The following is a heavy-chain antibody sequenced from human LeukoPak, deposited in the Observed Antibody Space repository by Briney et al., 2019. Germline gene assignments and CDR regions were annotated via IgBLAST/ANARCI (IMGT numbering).Heavy chain of an antibody. Sequence: SETLSLTCTVPGGSFSSSSYYWGWIRQPPGKGLEGIGSIYYSRSTYYNPCLNSRVTISVETSKHQSSLKLSSVTAADTAVYYCAGLGNFDYRGQGTLVT. CDR3: AGLGNFDY. J-gene: IGHJ4*02. V-gene: IGHV4-39*01. CDR2: IYYSRST. CDR1: GGSFSSSSYY. D-gene: IGHD7-27*01.